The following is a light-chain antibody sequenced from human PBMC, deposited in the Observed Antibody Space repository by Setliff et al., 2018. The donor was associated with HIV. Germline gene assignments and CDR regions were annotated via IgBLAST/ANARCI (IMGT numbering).Light chain of an antibody. CDR3: CSYAGSSTSV. CDR2: DVN. V-gene: IGLV2-11*01. CDR1: SSDVGNSNY. Sequence: QSVLTQPRAVSGSPGQSVTFSCTGSSSDVGNSNYVSWYQHHPGKAPKLMIYDVNRRPSRVPHRFSGSKSGDTASLTISGLQAEDEADYYCCSYAGSSTSVFGNGTKVTVL. J-gene: IGLJ1*01.